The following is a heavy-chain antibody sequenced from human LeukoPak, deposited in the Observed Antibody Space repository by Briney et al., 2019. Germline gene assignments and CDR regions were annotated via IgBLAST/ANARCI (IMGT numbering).Heavy chain of an antibody. J-gene: IGHJ4*02. CDR3: ARDKKHTAMVFDY. D-gene: IGHD5-18*01. CDR1: GFTFSSYS. CDR2: ISSSSSYI. Sequence: GGSLRLSCAASGFTFSSYSMNWVRQAPGKGLEWVSSISSSSSYIYYADSVKGRFTISRDNAKNSLYLQMNSLRAEDTAVYYCARDKKHTAMVFDYWGQGTLVTVSS. V-gene: IGHV3-21*01.